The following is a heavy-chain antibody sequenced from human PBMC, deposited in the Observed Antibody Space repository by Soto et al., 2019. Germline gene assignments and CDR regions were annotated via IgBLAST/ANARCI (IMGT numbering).Heavy chain of an antibody. Sequence: GSLRLSCAASGFTFSSYAMSWVRQAPGKGLEWVSAISGSGGSTYYADSVKGRFTISRDNSKNTLYLQMNSLRAEDTAVYYCAKGSRSSGYCSGGSCYSADAFDIWGQGTMVTVSS. V-gene: IGHV3-23*01. CDR1: GFTFSSYA. J-gene: IGHJ3*02. D-gene: IGHD2-15*01. CDR3: AKGSRSSGYCSGGSCYSADAFDI. CDR2: ISGSGGST.